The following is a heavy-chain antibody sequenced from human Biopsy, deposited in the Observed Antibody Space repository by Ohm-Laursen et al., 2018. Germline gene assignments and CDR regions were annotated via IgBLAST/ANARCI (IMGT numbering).Heavy chain of an antibody. J-gene: IGHJ3*02. D-gene: IGHD1-26*01. CDR1: GDSINNYY. V-gene: IGHV4-4*07. Sequence: GTLSLTCTVSGDSINNYYWSWIRQPAGKGLEWIGRIYTSGSPNHNLSFESRVTMSVDTSKNQFSLNLRSVTAADTAVYYCARGTGRYYVYGAFDIWGQGTVVTVSS. CDR2: IYTSGSP. CDR3: ARGTGRYYVYGAFDI.